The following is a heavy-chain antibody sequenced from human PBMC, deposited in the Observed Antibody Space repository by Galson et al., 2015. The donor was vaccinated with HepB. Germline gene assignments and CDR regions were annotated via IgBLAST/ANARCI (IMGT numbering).Heavy chain of an antibody. CDR1: GYTFTSYA. CDR2: INAGNGNT. D-gene: IGHD1-26*01. V-gene: IGHV1-3*01. CDR3: AREDSGSYVFDY. J-gene: IGHJ4*02. Sequence: SVKVSCKASGYTFTSYAMHWVRQAPGQRLEWMGWINAGNGNTKYSQKFQGRVTITRDTSASTAYMELSSLRSEDTAMYYCAREDSGSYVFDYWGQGTLVTVSS.